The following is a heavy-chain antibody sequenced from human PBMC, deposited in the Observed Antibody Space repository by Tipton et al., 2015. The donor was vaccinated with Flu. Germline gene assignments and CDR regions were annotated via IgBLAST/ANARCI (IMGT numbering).Heavy chain of an antibody. D-gene: IGHD5-12*01. Sequence: TLSLTCAVSGDSISSDFYWTWIRQPPGKGLEWIGEINHSGSTNYNPSLKSRVTISVDTSKNQFSLKVTSLTAADTAVYYCARGSGYANVYVDYWGRGTLVTVSS. CDR3: ARGSGYANVYVDY. V-gene: IGHV4-34*01. J-gene: IGHJ4*02. CDR1: GDSISSDFY. CDR2: INHSGST.